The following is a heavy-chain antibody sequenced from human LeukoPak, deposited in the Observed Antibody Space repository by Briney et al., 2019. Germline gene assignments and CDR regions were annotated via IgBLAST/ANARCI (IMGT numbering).Heavy chain of an antibody. CDR1: GGSISSYY. V-gene: IGHV4-59*01. CDR3: ARGPIPYYFDY. D-gene: IGHD2-21*01. CDR2: IHHSGST. J-gene: IGHJ4*02. Sequence: PSETLSLTCTVSGGSISSYYWSWIRQPPGKGLEWIGYIHHSGSTNYNPSLQSRVTTSVDTSKNQFSLRLRSVTAADTAVYYCARGPIPYYFDYWGQGTLVTVSS.